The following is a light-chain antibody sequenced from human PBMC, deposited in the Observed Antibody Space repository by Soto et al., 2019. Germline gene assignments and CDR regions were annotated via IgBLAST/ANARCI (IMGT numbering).Light chain of an antibody. CDR2: AAS. CDR3: QQYNNWPYT. Sequence: EIVMTQSPATLSVSPGERATLSCRASQSVSRNLAWYQQKPGQAPRLLIYAASTRATGIPARFSGSGSGTEFTLTISSLQSEDFAVYYCQQYNNWPYTFGQGTKLEIE. CDR1: QSVSRN. V-gene: IGKV3-15*01. J-gene: IGKJ2*01.